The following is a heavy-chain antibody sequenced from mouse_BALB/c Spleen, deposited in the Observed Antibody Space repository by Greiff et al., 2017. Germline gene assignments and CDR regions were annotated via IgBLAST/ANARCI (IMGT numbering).Heavy chain of an antibody. J-gene: IGHJ4*01. CDR3: ARLGNPYAMDY. CDR1: GYSFTSYY. Sequence: EVQLQQSGPELMKPGASVKISCKASGYSFTSYYMHWVKQSHGKSLEWIGYIDPFNGGTSYNQKFKGKATLTVDKSSSTAYMHLSSLTSEDSAVYYCARLGNPYAMDYWGQGTSVTVSS. V-gene: IGHV1S135*01. CDR2: IDPFNGGT. D-gene: IGHD2-1*01.